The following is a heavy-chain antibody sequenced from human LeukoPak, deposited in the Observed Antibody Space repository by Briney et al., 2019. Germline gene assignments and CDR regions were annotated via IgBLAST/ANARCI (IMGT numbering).Heavy chain of an antibody. CDR1: GGSINNYY. J-gene: IGHJ4*02. D-gene: IGHD1-26*01. CDR2: ISTLGST. CDR3: ARVAQYLVGASSTAFFEY. V-gene: IGHV4-4*07. Sequence: SETLSLTCSVSGGSINNYYWTWIRQPAGKGLEWIGHISTLGSTNYNPSLKSRVSMSVDTSNYHFSLKLSFVTAADTAIYYCARVAQYLVGASSTAFFEYWGREPWSPSPQ.